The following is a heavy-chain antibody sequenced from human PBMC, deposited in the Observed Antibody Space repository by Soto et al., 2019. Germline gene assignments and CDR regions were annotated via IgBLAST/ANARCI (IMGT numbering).Heavy chain of an antibody. J-gene: IGHJ4*02. CDR1: GFTFSASV. V-gene: IGHV3-30*13. Sequence: QVLLVESGGGVVQPGGSLRLSCAASGFTFSASVMHWVRQAPGKGLEWMAILSYGAKNKYYADSVKGRFTISRDISESRLYLQMDSRRTEDTVVYYCVRGEFEDGRGHFTNWGQGTWVSVSS. CDR3: VRGEFEDGRGHFTN. D-gene: IGHD3-3*01. CDR2: LSYGAKNK.